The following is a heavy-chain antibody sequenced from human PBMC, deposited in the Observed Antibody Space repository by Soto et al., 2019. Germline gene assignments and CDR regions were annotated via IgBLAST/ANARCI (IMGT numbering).Heavy chain of an antibody. CDR3: ARVDIVATMGGFDY. D-gene: IGHD5-12*01. CDR2: ISSSGSTI. Sequence: EVQLVESGGGLVQPGGSLRLSCAASGFTFSSYWMHWVRQAPGKGLVWVSYISSSGSTIYYADSVKGRFTISRDNAKNSLYLQMNSLRAEDTAVYYCARVDIVATMGGFDYWGQGTLVTVSS. J-gene: IGHJ4*02. V-gene: IGHV3-48*04. CDR1: GFTFSSYW.